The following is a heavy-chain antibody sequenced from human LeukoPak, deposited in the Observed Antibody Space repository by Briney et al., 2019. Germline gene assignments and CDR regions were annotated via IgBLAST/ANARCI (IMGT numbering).Heavy chain of an antibody. D-gene: IGHD7-27*01. CDR1: GCAISSYY. CDR3: ASGLGQYYYYYYMDV. Sequence: PSENPSINSTGSGCAISSYYWSSIRKPPPNRPHRIGYIYYSGSTNYNPSLKSRVTISVDTSKNQFSLKLSSVTAADTAVYYCASGLGQYYYYYYMDVWGKGTTVTVSS. CDR2: IYYSGST. J-gene: IGHJ6*03. V-gene: IGHV4-59*01.